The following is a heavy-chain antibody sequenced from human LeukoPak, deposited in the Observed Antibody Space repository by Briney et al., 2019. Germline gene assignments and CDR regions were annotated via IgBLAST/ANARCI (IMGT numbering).Heavy chain of an antibody. V-gene: IGHV1-18*01. Sequence: WASVKVSCKASGYTFTSYGIRWVRQAPGQGLEWMGWISAYNGNTNYAQKLQGRVTMTTDTSTSTAYVELRSLRSDDTAVYYCAKEGAAADLDYWGQGTLVTVSS. CDR2: ISAYNGNT. CDR3: AKEGAAADLDY. CDR1: GYTFTSYG. D-gene: IGHD6-13*01. J-gene: IGHJ4*02.